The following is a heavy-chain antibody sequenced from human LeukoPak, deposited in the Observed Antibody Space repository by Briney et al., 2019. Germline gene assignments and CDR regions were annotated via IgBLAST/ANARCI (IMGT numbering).Heavy chain of an antibody. J-gene: IGHJ5*02. Sequence: GRSLRLSCAASGFTFSNYGMHWVRQAPGKGLEWVAVISYDESNKYYADSVKGRFTISRDNSKNTLYLQMNSLRAEDTAMYYCAKGSYYYGSGSFHWFDPRGQGTLVTVSS. V-gene: IGHV3-30*18. CDR1: GFTFSNYG. D-gene: IGHD3-10*01. CDR3: AKGSYYYGSGSFHWFDP. CDR2: ISYDESNK.